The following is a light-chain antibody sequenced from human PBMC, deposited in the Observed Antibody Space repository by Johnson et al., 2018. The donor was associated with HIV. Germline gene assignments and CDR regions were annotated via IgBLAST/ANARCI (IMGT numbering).Light chain of an antibody. V-gene: IGLV1-51*01. CDR1: SSNIGNNY. J-gene: IGLJ1*01. Sequence: QSVLTQPPSVSAAPGQKVTISCSGSSSNIGNNYVSWYQQLPGTAPKLLIYDNNKRPSGIPDRFSGSKSGTSATLGITGLPTGDEADYYCGTWDSSLSVGVFGTGTKVTVL. CDR2: DNN. CDR3: GTWDSSLSVGV.